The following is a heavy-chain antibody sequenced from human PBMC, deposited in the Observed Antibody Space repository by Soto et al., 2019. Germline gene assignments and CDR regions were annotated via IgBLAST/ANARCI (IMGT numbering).Heavy chain of an antibody. CDR2: VNPNTGVT. Sequence: QVQLVQSGAEVKKPGASVEVSCKASGYSFTDYFIHWVRQAPGQGLEWMGWVNPNTGVTKYIQKFQGRVIMTRDTSIGTAYMVLSGLTSDDTAVYYCARSLSTIGARPDFWGQGTLVTVSS. CDR1: GYSFTDYF. D-gene: IGHD6-6*01. J-gene: IGHJ4*02. CDR3: ARSLSTIGARPDF. V-gene: IGHV1-2*02.